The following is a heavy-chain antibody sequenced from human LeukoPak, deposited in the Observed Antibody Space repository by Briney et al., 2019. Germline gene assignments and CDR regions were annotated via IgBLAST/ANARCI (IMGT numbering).Heavy chain of an antibody. D-gene: IGHD3-10*01. CDR3: ARVGRLRYYGSGSYYYYMDV. CDR2: INPSGGST. Sequence: AAVKVSCKASGYTFTNYHMNWVRQAPGQGLEWMGIINPSGGSTTNAQKFQGRVIMTRDTSISTAYMELSRLRSDDTAVYYCARVGRLRYYGSGSYYYYMDVWGKGTTVTISS. J-gene: IGHJ6*03. V-gene: IGHV1-46*01. CDR1: GYTFTNYH.